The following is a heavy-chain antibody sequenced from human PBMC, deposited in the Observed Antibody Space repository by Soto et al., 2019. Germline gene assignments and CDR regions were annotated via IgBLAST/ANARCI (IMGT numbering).Heavy chain of an antibody. Sequence: PGGSLRLSCAASGFTFSSYAMSWVRQAPGKGLEWVSAISGSGGSTYYADSVKGRFTISRDNSKNTLYLQMNSLRAEDTAVYYCAKDLLIMITFGGVITHWGPGTLVTVSS. CDR3: AKDLLIMITFGGVITH. V-gene: IGHV3-23*01. J-gene: IGHJ4*02. CDR2: ISGSGGST. CDR1: GFTFSSYA. D-gene: IGHD3-16*02.